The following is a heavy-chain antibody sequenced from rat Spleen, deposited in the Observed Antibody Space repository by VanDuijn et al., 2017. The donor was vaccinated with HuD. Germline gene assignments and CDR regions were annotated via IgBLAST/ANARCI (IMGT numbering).Heavy chain of an antibody. D-gene: IGHD1-6*01. V-gene: IGHV5-7*01. J-gene: IGHJ2*01. CDR2: ISYDGSST. Sequence: EVQLVESGGGLVQPGRSLKLSCAASGFTFSDYNMAWVRQAPKKGLEWVATISYDGSSTYYPDSVKGRFTISSDNSKNTLYLQMNSLRSEDTATYYCTRRYYGYTYFDYWGQGVMVTVSS. CDR1: GFTFSDYN. CDR3: TRRYYGYTYFDY.